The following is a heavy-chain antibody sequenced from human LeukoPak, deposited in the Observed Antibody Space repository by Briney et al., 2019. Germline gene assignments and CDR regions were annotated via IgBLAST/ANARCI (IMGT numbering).Heavy chain of an antibody. J-gene: IGHJ3*02. CDR1: GFTFSSYW. Sequence: GGSLRLSCAASGFTFSSYWMSWVRQAPGKGLEWVANIKQDGSEKYYVDSVKGRFTISRDNAKNSLYLQMNSLRAEDTAVYYCARGGYYAPFGAFDIWGQGTMVTVSS. CDR2: IKQDGSEK. D-gene: IGHD1-26*01. CDR3: ARGGYYAPFGAFDI. V-gene: IGHV3-7*01.